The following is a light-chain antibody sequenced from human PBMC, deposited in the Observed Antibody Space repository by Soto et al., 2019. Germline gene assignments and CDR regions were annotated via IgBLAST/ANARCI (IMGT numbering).Light chain of an antibody. V-gene: IGKV3-20*01. CDR1: QSVSNSY. Sequence: EIVLTQSPGTLSLSPGERATLSCRSSQSVSNSYLAWYQQKPGQAPRLLIYDVCSRATGIPDRFSGSGSGTDFTLTISRLESEDFAVYYCQQYGISPTFGQGTKVEIK. CDR3: QQYGISPT. CDR2: DVC. J-gene: IGKJ1*01.